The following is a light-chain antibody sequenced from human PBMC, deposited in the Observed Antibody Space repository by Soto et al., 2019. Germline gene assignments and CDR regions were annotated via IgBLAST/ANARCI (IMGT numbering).Light chain of an antibody. CDR3: QQYNNWPPYT. CDR2: GAS. CDR1: QSVSSN. Sequence: EIVMTQSPATLSVSPGERATLSCRASQSVSSNLAWYQQKPGQAPRILIYGASTRATGIPARFSGSGSGTEFTLTISSLQYEDFAVYYCQQYNNWPPYTFGQGTKLEIK. V-gene: IGKV3-15*01. J-gene: IGKJ2*01.